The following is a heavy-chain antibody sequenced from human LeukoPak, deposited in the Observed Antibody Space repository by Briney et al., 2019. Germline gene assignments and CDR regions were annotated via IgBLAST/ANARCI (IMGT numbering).Heavy chain of an antibody. CDR3: AREGGYDFWSGYPYYFDY. D-gene: IGHD3-3*01. CDR2: IYYSGST. J-gene: IGHJ4*02. Sequence: SETLSLTCTVSGGSISSGGYYWSWIRQPPGKGLEWIGYIYYSGSTNYNPSLKSRVTISVDTSKNQFSLKLSSVTAADTAVYYCAREGGYDFWSGYPYYFDYWGQGTLVTVSS. CDR1: GGSISSGGYY. V-gene: IGHV4-61*08.